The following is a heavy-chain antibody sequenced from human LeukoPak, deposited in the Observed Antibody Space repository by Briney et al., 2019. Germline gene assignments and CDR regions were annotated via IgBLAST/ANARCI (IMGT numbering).Heavy chain of an antibody. D-gene: IGHD3-9*01. J-gene: IGHJ4*02. CDR2: ISSSSSYI. V-gene: IGHV3-21*01. CDR1: GFTFSSYS. CDR3: AGYYDILTGYRPFDY. Sequence: GGSLRLSCAASGFTFSSYSMNWVRQAPGQGLEWVSSISSSSSYIYYADSVKGRFTISRDNAKNSLYLQMNSLRAEDTAVYYCAGYYDILTGYRPFDYWGQGTLVTVSS.